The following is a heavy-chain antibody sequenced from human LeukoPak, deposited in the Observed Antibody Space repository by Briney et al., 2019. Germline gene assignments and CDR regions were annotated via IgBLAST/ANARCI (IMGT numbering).Heavy chain of an antibody. CDR3: ATLSNWNYLCY. CDR2: INPSGGST. J-gene: IGHJ4*02. V-gene: IGHV1-46*01. D-gene: IGHD1-1*01. Sequence: GASVKVSCKASGYTFTSYAMNWVRQAPGQGLEWMGIINPSGGSTSYAQKFQGRVTMTRDMSTSTVYMELSSLRSEDTAVYYCATLSNWNYLCYWGQGTLVTVSS. CDR1: GYTFTSYA.